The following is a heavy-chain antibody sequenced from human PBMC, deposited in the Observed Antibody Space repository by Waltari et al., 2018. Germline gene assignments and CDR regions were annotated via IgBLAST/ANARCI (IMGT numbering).Heavy chain of an antibody. CDR3: ARDRYSSGWYVLDDY. J-gene: IGHJ4*02. Sequence: EVQLVESGGGLVQPGGSLRLSCAASGFTFSSYWMSWVRQATGKGLEWVANIKQDGSEKYYVDSVKGRFTISRDNAKNSLYLQMNSLRAEDTAVYYCARDRYSSGWYVLDDYWGQGTLVTVSS. CDR2: IKQDGSEK. D-gene: IGHD6-19*01. CDR1: GFTFSSYW. V-gene: IGHV3-7*01.